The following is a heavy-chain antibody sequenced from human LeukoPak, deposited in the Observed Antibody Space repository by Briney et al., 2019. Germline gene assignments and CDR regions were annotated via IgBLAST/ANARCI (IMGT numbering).Heavy chain of an antibody. CDR3: ARQTGSGLFILP. D-gene: IGHD3/OR15-3a*01. Sequence: SETLSLTCTVSGVSISSSNSYWGWIRQPPGKGLEWIGRIYYSGNTYYNASLQSQLSISIDTSKNQFSLKLTSVTAADTAVYYCARQTGSGLFILPGGQGTVATVTS. CDR2: IYYSGNT. J-gene: IGHJ4*02. CDR1: GVSISSSNSY. V-gene: IGHV4-39*01.